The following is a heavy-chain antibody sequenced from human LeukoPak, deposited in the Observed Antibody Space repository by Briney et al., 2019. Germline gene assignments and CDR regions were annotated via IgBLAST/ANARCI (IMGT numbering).Heavy chain of an antibody. CDR2: INHSGST. D-gene: IGHD6-19*01. Sequence: SETLSLTCTVSGGSISGYYWSWIRQPPGKGLEWIGEINHSGSTNYNPSLKSRVTISVDTSKNQFSLKLSSVAAADTAVYYCARAYSSGWYDRLARGGYFDYWGQGTLVTVSS. CDR1: GGSISGYY. J-gene: IGHJ4*02. CDR3: ARAYSSGWYDRLARGGYFDY. V-gene: IGHV4-34*01.